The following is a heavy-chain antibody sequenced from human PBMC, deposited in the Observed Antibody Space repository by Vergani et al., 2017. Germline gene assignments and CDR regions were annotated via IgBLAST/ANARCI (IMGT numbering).Heavy chain of an antibody. CDR1: EYSFGNYW. D-gene: IGHD1-1*01. Sequence: EVALVQSGPEMRKPGESLNISCKGSEYSFGNYWIGWVRQMPGKGLEWMGIIYPADSDTRYSPSFQGQVTISADKSISTAFLQWDSLKASDTAFYYCARHTTYTDSWGQGTLVTVSS. J-gene: IGHJ4*02. V-gene: IGHV5-51*01. CDR2: IYPADSDT. CDR3: ARHTTYTDS.